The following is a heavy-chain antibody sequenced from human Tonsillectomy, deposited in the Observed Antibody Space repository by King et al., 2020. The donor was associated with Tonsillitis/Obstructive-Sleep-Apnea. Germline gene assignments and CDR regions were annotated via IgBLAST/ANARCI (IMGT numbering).Heavy chain of an antibody. J-gene: IGHJ4*02. V-gene: IGHV4-39*01. CDR1: GGSISSSSYY. CDR3: ARQNVVVVPAAPGGYLELVDY. CDR2: IYYSGST. D-gene: IGHD2-2*01. Sequence: LQLQESGPGLVKPSETLSLTCTVSGGSISSSSYYWGWIRQPPGKGLEWIGSIYYSGSTYYNPSLKSRVTISVDTSKNQFSLKLSSVTAADTAVYYCARQNVVVVPAAPGGYLELVDYWGQGTLVTVSS.